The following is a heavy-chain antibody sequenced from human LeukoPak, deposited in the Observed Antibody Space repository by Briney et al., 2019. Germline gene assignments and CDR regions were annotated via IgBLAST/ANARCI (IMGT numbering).Heavy chain of an antibody. CDR1: GFTFSSYSMN. D-gene: IGHD3-10*01. CDR2: IYYSGST. CDR3: ARQEYYRNWFDP. Sequence: GSLRLSCAASGFTFSSYSMNWVRQPPGKGMEWIGSIYYSGSTYYNPSLKSRVTISVDTSKNQFSLKLSSVTAADTAVYYCARQEYYRNWFDPWGQGTLVTVSS. J-gene: IGHJ5*02. V-gene: IGHV4-39*01.